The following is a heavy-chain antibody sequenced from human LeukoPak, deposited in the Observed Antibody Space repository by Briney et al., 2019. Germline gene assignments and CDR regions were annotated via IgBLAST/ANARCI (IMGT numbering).Heavy chain of an antibody. CDR1: GFTFSSYS. D-gene: IGHD3-3*01. CDR2: ISSSSSYI. CDR3: ARDLEYYDFWSGYYSAIFDY. V-gene: IGHV3-21*01. Sequence: GGSLRLSCAASGFTFSSYSMNWVRQAPGKGLEWVSSISSSSSYIYYADSVKGRFTISRDNAKNSLYLQMSSLRAEDTAVYYCARDLEYYDFWSGYYSAIFDYWGQGTLVTVSS. J-gene: IGHJ4*02.